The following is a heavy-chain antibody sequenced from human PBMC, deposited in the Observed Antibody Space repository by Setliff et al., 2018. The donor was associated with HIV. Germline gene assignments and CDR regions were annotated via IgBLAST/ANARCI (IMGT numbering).Heavy chain of an antibody. CDR2: IYTGGAT. Sequence: GGSLRLSCAASGVTVSKNYMSWVRQAPGKGLEWASVIYTGGATFYADSVKARFTISRDNSRNTLYLQVNSLRAEDTAVYYCARSNLRRYGDPDWYFDLWGRGTLVTVSS. V-gene: IGHV3-66*02. J-gene: IGHJ2*01. D-gene: IGHD4-17*01. CDR1: GVTVSKNY. CDR3: ARSNLRRYGDPDWYFDL.